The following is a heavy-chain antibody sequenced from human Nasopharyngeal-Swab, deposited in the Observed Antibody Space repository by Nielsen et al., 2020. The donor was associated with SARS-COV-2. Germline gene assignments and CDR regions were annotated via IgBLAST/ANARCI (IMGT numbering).Heavy chain of an antibody. Sequence: VKVSCTASVYTFTSYYMHWVRQAPGQGLEWMGIINPSGGSTSYAQKFQGRVTMTRDTSTSTVYMELSSLRSEDTAVYYCARASGVGSFDIWGQGTMVTVSS. J-gene: IGHJ3*02. CDR3: ARASGVGSFDI. CDR1: VYTFTSYY. D-gene: IGHD1-26*01. V-gene: IGHV1-46*01. CDR2: INPSGGST.